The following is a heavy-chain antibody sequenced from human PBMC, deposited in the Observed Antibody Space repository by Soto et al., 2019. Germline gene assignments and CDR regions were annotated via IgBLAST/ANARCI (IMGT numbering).Heavy chain of an antibody. CDR3: ARDCLGVAY. J-gene: IGHJ4*02. V-gene: IGHV1-18*03. CDR2: INPYNGNT. D-gene: IGHD3-16*01. Sequence: QVQLVQSGAEVKKPGASVKVSCKASGYTFTSYGISWVRQAPGQGLEWMGWINPYNGNTNYAQKLQGRVTMTTDTTTTTAYMKLRRLRSDDMDVYSCARDCLGVAYWGQGTLVTVSS. CDR1: GYTFTSYG.